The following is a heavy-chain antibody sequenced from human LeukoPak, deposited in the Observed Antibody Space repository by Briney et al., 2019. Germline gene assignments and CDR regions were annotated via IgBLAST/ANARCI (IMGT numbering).Heavy chain of an antibody. CDR3: ARWDGSGSYYTFGEYYGMDV. Sequence: GGSLRLTCAASGFTFSSYEMNWVRQAPGKGLEWVSYISSSGSTIYYADSVKGRFTISRDNAKNSLYLQMNSLRAEDTAVYYCARWDGSGSYYTFGEYYGMDVWGQGTTVTVSS. J-gene: IGHJ6*02. D-gene: IGHD3-10*01. CDR2: ISSSGSTI. V-gene: IGHV3-48*03. CDR1: GFTFSSYE.